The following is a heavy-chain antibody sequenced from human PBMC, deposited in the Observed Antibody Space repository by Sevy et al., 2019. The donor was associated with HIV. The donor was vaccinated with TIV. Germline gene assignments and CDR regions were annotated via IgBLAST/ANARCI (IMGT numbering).Heavy chain of an antibody. Sequence: SETLSLTCTVSGGSMSSSYWTWIRQPPGKGLEWIGYIHYSGSTNYNPSLKSRVTISVDRSKNQFSLKLSSVTAADTAGDYCARDRSTIYYYYGMDDWGQGTTVTVSS. V-gene: IGHV4-59*01. CDR2: IHYSGST. CDR1: GGSMSSSY. J-gene: IGHJ6*02. CDR3: ARDRSTIYYYYGMDD. D-gene: IGHD1-1*01.